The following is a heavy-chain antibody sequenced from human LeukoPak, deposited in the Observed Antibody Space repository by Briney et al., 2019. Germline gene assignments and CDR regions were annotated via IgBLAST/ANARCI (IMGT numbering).Heavy chain of an antibody. D-gene: IGHD2-21*02. CDR3: VRVSTCGGDCYLFDH. Sequence: SETLSLTCAVYGGSFSGYYWSWIRQPPGKGLEWIGEINHSGSTNYNPSLKSRVTISVDTSKNQFSLKLSSVTAADTAVYYCVRVSTCGGDCYLFDHWGQGTLVTVSS. J-gene: IGHJ4*02. CDR2: INHSGST. CDR1: GGSFSGYY. V-gene: IGHV4-34*01.